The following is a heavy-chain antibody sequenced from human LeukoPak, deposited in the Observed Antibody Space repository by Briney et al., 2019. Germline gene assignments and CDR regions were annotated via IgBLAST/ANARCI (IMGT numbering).Heavy chain of an antibody. Sequence: EGPETLSCGASSFIQEDCRILWLPQSPQEGLVWVSYINWKGGSTGYADSVKGRFTISRDNAKNSLYLQMNSLRAEDTSLYYCASSSIDSSWFKRGHFDLWGRGTLVTVSS. CDR2: INWKGGST. J-gene: IGHJ2*01. CDR1: SFIQEDCR. D-gene: IGHD6-13*01. CDR3: ASSSIDSSWFKRGHFDL. V-gene: IGHV3-20*04.